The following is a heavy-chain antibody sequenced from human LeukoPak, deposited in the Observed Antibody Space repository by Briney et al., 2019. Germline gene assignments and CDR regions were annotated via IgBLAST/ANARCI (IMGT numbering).Heavy chain of an antibody. CDR3: GRDYHLGGIDV. D-gene: IGHD3-3*02. CDR1: GYTFITYG. Sequence: GASVRVSCKASGYTFITYGISWVRQAPGQGLEWMGWISAYNGNTNYTQKLQGKVTMTTDTSTSTAYMELRSLRSVDTAVYYWGRDYHLGGIDVWGQGTTVTVSS. CDR2: ISAYNGNT. J-gene: IGHJ6*02. V-gene: IGHV1-18*01.